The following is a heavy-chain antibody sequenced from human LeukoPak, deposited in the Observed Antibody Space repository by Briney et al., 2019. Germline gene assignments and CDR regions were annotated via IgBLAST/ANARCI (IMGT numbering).Heavy chain of an antibody. CDR2: VSATGYTT. CDR3: AKEAVGKSESSGYPPYFDY. D-gene: IGHD3-22*01. V-gene: IGHV3-23*01. Sequence: PGGSLRLSCAASGFTFSSYGMSWVRQAPGKGLEWVSYVSATGYTTSYADSVKGRFTISRDNAKNTVFLQMNSLRAEDTAVYYCAKEAVGKSESSGYPPYFDYWGQGTLVTVSS. CDR1: GFTFSSYG. J-gene: IGHJ4*02.